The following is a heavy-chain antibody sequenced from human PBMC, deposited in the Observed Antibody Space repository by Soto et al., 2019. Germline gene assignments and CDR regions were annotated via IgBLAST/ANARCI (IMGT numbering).Heavy chain of an antibody. CDR2: IYHSGST. CDR3: ARDPEYDSSATGDG. CDR1: GSPIISGYY. J-gene: IGHJ6*03. Sequence: PSEPLSLTFSASGSPIISGYYCGWIRQPPGKGLEWIGSIYHSGSTYYNPSLKSRVTISVDTSKNQFSLKLSSVTAADTAVYYWARDPEYDSSATGDGWGNGNRVTV. D-gene: IGHD3-22*01. V-gene: IGHV4-38-2*02.